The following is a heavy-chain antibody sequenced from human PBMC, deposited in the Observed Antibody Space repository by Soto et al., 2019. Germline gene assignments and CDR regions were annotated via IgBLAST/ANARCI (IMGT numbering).Heavy chain of an antibody. CDR1: GGTFSSYA. V-gene: IGHV1-69*13. CDR2: IIPIFGTA. Sequence: GASVKVSCKASGGTFSSYAISWVRQAPGQGLEWMGGIIPIFGTANYAQKFKGRVTITADESTSTAYMELSSLRSEDTAVYYCARVDFWSGYSNHPTSYYYYYGMDVWGQGTTVTVSS. J-gene: IGHJ6*02. CDR3: ARVDFWSGYSNHPTSYYYYYGMDV. D-gene: IGHD3-3*01.